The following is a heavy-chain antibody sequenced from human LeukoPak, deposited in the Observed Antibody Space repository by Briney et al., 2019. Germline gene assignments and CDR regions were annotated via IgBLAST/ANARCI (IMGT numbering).Heavy chain of an antibody. CDR3: ASWAGGNEPVASFDY. D-gene: IGHD1-14*01. Sequence: ASVKVSCKPTGYSFTAYYIFWMRQAHRQGLECMGWINLYNGATKYAQRFQSRVTMTRDTSISTAYMELSRLRSDDTATYYCASWAGGNEPVASFDYWGQGTLVTVSS. CDR2: INLYNGAT. CDR1: GYSFTAYY. J-gene: IGHJ4*02. V-gene: IGHV1-2*02.